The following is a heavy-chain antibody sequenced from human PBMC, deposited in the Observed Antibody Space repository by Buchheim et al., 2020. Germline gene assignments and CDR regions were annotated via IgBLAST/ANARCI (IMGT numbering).Heavy chain of an antibody. V-gene: IGHV1-2*02. CDR3: ARSTPFSHFDS. Sequence: QVQLVQSGAEVKKPGVSVKVSCKASGYTFTGHYIHWVRQAPGLGLEWMGWINPNSAGTNYVQNFKGRVTMTRDTSISTVYIELNRLTSDDTAVYYCARSTPFSHFDSWGQGTL. CDR1: GYTFTGHY. CDR2: INPNSAGT. J-gene: IGHJ4*02. D-gene: IGHD2/OR15-2a*01.